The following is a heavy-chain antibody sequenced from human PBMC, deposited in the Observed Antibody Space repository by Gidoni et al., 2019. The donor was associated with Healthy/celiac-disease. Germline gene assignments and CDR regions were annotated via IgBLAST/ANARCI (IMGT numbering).Heavy chain of an antibody. D-gene: IGHD3-3*01. CDR1: GFTFSSYG. Sequence: QVQLVESGGGVVQPGRSLRLSCAASGFTFSSYGMHWVRQAPGKGLEWVAVISDDGSNKYYADSVKGRFTISRDNSKNTLYLQMNSLRAEDTAVYYCAKGFLEWLLSFDYWGQGTLVTVSS. J-gene: IGHJ4*02. V-gene: IGHV3-30*18. CDR2: ISDDGSNK. CDR3: AKGFLEWLLSFDY.